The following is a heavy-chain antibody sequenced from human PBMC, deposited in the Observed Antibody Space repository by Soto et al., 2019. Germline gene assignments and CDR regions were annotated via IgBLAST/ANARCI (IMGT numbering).Heavy chain of an antibody. Sequence: GGSLKNSCKSSWYSFTRYYIGWVRQMPGKGLEWMGIIYPGDSDTRYSPSFQGQVTISADKSISTAYLQWSSLKASDTAMYYCVREPYYYDSSGVDYWGQGTLVTVSS. CDR3: VREPYYYDSSGVDY. J-gene: IGHJ4*02. CDR2: IYPGDSDT. D-gene: IGHD3-22*01. V-gene: IGHV5-51*01. CDR1: WYSFTRYY.